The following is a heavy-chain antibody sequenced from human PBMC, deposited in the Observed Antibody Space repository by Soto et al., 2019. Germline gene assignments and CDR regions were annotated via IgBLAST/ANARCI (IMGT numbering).Heavy chain of an antibody. J-gene: IGHJ4*02. V-gene: IGHV4-4*02. CDR1: GGSISSSNW. D-gene: IGHD3-16*01. CDR2: INHSGKT. Sequence: QVQLLESGPGLVKPSGTLSLTCAVSGGSISSSNWWNWVRQSPGKGLGGIGEINHSGKTNYNPSLQSRVSXXVXKXXNQSSLDLKSVTAAGTAVYYCARNGALGGGTRADQWGQGALGTVSS. CDR3: ARNGALGGGTRADQ.